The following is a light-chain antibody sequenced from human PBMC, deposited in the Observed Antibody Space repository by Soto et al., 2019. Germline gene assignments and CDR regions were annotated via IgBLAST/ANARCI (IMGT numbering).Light chain of an antibody. CDR1: SSDVGGYNY. J-gene: IGLJ1*01. CDR3: CSYTSSSTPWV. Sequence: QSALTQPRSVSGSPGQSVTISCTGTSSDVGGYNYVSWYQQHPGKAPKLMIYDVSKRPSGVPDRFSGSKSGNTASLTISGLQAEDEADYYCCSYTSSSTPWVFGTGTKVTVL. CDR2: DVS. V-gene: IGLV2-11*01.